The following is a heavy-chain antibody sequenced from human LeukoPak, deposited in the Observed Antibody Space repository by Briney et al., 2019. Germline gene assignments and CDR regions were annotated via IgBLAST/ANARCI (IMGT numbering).Heavy chain of an antibody. CDR1: GGTFSSYA. Sequence: GSSVKVSCKASGGTFSSYAISWVRQAPGQGLEWMGGVIPIFGTANYAQKFQGRVTITTDESTSTAYMELSSLRSEDTAVYYCARDPYGGYFQIREGAFDIWGQGTMVTVSS. CDR2: VIPIFGTA. J-gene: IGHJ3*02. D-gene: IGHD4-17*01. CDR3: ARDPYGGYFQIREGAFDI. V-gene: IGHV1-69*05.